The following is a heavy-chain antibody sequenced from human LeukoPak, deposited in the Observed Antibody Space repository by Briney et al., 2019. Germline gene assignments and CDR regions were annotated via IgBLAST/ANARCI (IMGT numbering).Heavy chain of an antibody. Sequence: GGSLRLSCAASGFTFSSYAMSWVRQAPGKGLEWVSAMSGSGGSIYYGDSVRGRFTISRDNSKNVLHLQMNSLRAEDTALYCCAKDQNTVATAPFDYWGLGTLVTVSS. D-gene: IGHD4-17*01. V-gene: IGHV3-23*01. CDR2: MSGSGGSI. J-gene: IGHJ4*02. CDR1: GFTFSSYA. CDR3: AKDQNTVATAPFDY.